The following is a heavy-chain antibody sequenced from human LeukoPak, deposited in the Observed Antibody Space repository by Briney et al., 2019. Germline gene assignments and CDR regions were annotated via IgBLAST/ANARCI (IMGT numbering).Heavy chain of an antibody. CDR1: GFTFGSYA. J-gene: IGHJ5*02. CDR3: ARTKRDANWFDP. V-gene: IGHV3-23*01. Sequence: GGSLRLSCAASGFTFGSYAMSWVRQAPGKGLEWVSAISGSGGSTYYADSVKGRFTISRDNAKNSLYLQMNSLRAEDTAVYYCARTKRDANWFDPWGQGTLVTVSS. CDR2: ISGSGGST. D-gene: IGHD5-24*01.